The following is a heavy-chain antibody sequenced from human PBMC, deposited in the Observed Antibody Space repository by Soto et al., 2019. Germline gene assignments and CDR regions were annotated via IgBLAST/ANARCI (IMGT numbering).Heavy chain of an antibody. V-gene: IGHV2-5*02. CDR1: GFSLSTSGAA. CDR3: AHRATMTIFGLIIDNGIWFDP. Sequence: QINPIESGPTLVKPTQTLTLTCTFSGFSLSTSGAAVGWVRQPPGRALEWLALMYWDGDKRYNASLGNRLTITKDTSMNQVVLTLTNVDPADTATYYCAHRATMTIFGLIIDNGIWFDPWGQGTRVSVSS. J-gene: IGHJ5*02. CDR2: MYWDGDK. D-gene: IGHD3-3*01.